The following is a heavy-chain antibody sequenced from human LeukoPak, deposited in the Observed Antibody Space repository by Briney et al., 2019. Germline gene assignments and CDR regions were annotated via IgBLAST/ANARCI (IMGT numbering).Heavy chain of an antibody. CDR2: MYYNGNT. J-gene: IGHJ4*02. D-gene: IGHD3-10*01. Sequence: SETLSLTCTVSGGSISGYYWTWIRQPPGKGLEWIGYMYYNGNTNYNPSLKSRVTISVDPSKNQFSLKLTSVTTADTAVYYCARGLWFGDENPPYFDYWGQGILVTVSS. CDR1: GGSISGYY. V-gene: IGHV4-59*12. CDR3: ARGLWFGDENPPYFDY.